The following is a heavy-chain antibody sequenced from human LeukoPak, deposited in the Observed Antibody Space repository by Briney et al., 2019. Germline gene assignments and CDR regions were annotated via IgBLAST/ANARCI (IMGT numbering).Heavy chain of an antibody. V-gene: IGHV3-21*01. J-gene: IGHJ4*02. CDR1: GFTFSSYS. CDR3: ARAPQSSGWYAYYFDY. Sequence: GGSLRLSCAASGFTFSSYSMNWVRQAPGKGLEWVSSISSSSSYIYYADSVKGRFTISRDNAKNSLYLQMNSLRAEDTAVYYCARAPQSSGWYAYYFDYWGQGTLVTVSS. D-gene: IGHD6-19*01. CDR2: ISSSSSYI.